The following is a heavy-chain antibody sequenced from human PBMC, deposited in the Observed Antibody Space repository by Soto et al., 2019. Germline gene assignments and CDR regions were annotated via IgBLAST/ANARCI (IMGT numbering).Heavy chain of an antibody. Sequence: QVQLVESGGGVVQPGRSLRLSCAASGFTFSSYAMHWVRQAPGKGLEWVAVISYAGSNKYYADSVKGRFTISRDNSKNTLYLQRNSLRAEDTAVYYCARDFGCRGWNYYYYYYGMDVWGQGTTVTVSS. CDR3: ARDFGCRGWNYYYYYYGMDV. V-gene: IGHV3-30-3*01. D-gene: IGHD1-7*01. CDR2: ISYAGSNK. J-gene: IGHJ6*02. CDR1: GFTFSSYA.